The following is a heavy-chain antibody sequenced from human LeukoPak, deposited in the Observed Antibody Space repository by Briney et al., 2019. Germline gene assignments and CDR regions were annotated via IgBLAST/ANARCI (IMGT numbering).Heavy chain of an antibody. Sequence: ASVKVSCKASGYTFTSYYMHWVRQAPGQGLEWMGIINPSGGSTSYAQKFQGRVTITRDTSTSTVYMELSSLRSEDTAVYYCATQDCSSTSCYEDYGMDVWGQGTTVTVSS. CDR3: ATQDCSSTSCYEDYGMDV. D-gene: IGHD2-2*01. V-gene: IGHV1-46*01. CDR1: GYTFTSYY. CDR2: INPSGGST. J-gene: IGHJ6*02.